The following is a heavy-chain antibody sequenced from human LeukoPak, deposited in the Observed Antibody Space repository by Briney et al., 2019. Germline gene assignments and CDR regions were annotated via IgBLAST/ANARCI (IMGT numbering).Heavy chain of an antibody. CDR1: GYTFTSYG. CDR2: ISTYNGHT. D-gene: IGHD2-15*01. J-gene: IGHJ4*02. CDR3: AREGGRYCSGGSCYSSNGWYGGLSY. V-gene: IGHV1-18*01. Sequence: GASVKVSCKASGYTFTSYGISWVRQAPGQGLEWMGWISTYNGHTNYARKVQGRVTMTTDTSTSTAYMELRSLRSDDTAVYFCAREGGRYCSGGSCYSSNGWYGGLSYWGQGILVTVSS.